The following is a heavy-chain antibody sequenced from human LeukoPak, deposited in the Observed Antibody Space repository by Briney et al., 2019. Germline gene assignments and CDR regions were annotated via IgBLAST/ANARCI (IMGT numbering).Heavy chain of an antibody. V-gene: IGHV4-59*08. Sequence: PSETLSLTCTVSGGSISSYYWSWIRQPPGKGLEWIGYIYYSGSTNYNPSLKSRVTISVDPSKNQFSLQLSSVTAADTAVYYCASSPRGSYSQIDYGGKGTLVTVSS. CDR2: IYYSGST. CDR3: ASSPRGSYSQIDY. D-gene: IGHD1-26*01. J-gene: IGHJ4*02. CDR1: GGSISSYY.